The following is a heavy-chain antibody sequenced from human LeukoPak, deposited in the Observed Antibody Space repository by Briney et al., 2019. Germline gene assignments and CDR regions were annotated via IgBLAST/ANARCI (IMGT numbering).Heavy chain of an antibody. V-gene: IGHV5-51*01. CDR3: ARHDQLVATIGY. Sequence: GASLKISCKGSGYIFTSYWIGGGRQLPGKGLEWMGIIYPGDSDTRYSPSFQGQVTISADKSISTAYLQWSSLKASDTAMYYCARHDQLVATIGYWGQGTLVTVSS. D-gene: IGHD5-12*01. J-gene: IGHJ4*02. CDR1: GYIFTSYW. CDR2: IYPGDSDT.